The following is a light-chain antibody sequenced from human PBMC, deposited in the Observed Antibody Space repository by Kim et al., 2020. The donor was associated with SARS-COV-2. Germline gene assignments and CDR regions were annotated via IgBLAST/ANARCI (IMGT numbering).Light chain of an antibody. CDR3: GADHGSGSNFVWV. CDR2: VGTGGIVG. J-gene: IGLJ3*02. CDR1: SGYSNDK. V-gene: IGLV9-49*01. Sequence: CTRSSGYSNDKVDWYQQRPGKGPRFVMRVGTGGIVGAKGDGIPDRFSVLGSGLNRYLAMKKIQEEDESDYHCGADHGSGSNFVWVFGGGTQLTVL.